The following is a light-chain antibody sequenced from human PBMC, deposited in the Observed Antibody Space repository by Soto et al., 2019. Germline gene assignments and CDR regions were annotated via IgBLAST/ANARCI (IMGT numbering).Light chain of an antibody. CDR1: STDVGSYYY. J-gene: IGLJ2*01. CDR2: RVS. V-gene: IGLV2-14*01. CDR3: SSYTKDSTLV. Sequence: QSALTQPASVSGSPGQSITISCAGSSTDVGSYYYVSWYQQYPGKAPKLIVYRVSQRPSGVSKRYSGSKSGNTASLIISGLQAEDEGDYYCSSYTKDSTLVFGGGTKLTVL.